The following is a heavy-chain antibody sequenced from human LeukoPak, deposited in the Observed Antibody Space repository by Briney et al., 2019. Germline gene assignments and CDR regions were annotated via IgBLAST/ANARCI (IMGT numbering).Heavy chain of an antibody. CDR3: ARDPGSQRWLQPGDY. V-gene: IGHV3-66*02. CDR2: IYSGGST. Sequence: RGSLRLSCAASGFTVSSNYMSWVRQAPGKGLEWVSVIYSGGSTYYADSVKGRFTISRDNSKNTLYLQMNSLRAEDTAVYYCARDPGSQRWLQPGDYWGQGTLVTVSS. J-gene: IGHJ4*02. D-gene: IGHD5-24*01. CDR1: GFTVSSNY.